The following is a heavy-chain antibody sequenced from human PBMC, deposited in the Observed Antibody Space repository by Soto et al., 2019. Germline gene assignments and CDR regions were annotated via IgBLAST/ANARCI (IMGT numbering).Heavy chain of an antibody. V-gene: IGHV1-69*01. CDR2: IIPIFGTA. CDR1: GGTFSSYA. J-gene: IGHJ5*02. CDR3: ASPPKGGVFWWWFDP. Sequence: QVQLVQSGAEVKKPGSSVKVSCKASGGTFSSYAISWVRQAPGQGREWMGGIIPIFGTANYAQKFQGRVTISADESTRTAYMGLSSLRSVGTAVYYCASPPKGGVFWWWFDPWGQGTLVTVSS. D-gene: IGHD2-15*01.